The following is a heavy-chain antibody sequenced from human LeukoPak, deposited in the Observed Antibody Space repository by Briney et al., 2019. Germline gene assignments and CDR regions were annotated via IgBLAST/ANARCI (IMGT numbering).Heavy chain of an antibody. Sequence: PGGSLRLSCAASGFTFSSYWMSWFRQAPGKGLEWVANIKQDGSEKYYVDSVKGRFTISRDNAKNSLYLQMNSLRAEDTAVYYCARVAPSYYFDYWGQGTLVTVSS. V-gene: IGHV3-7*01. J-gene: IGHJ4*02. CDR1: GFTFSSYW. CDR2: IKQDGSEK. CDR3: ARVAPSYYFDY.